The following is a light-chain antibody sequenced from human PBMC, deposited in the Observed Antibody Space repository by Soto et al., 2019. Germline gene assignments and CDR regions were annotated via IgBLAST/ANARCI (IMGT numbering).Light chain of an antibody. CDR3: QQSYSLWT. Sequence: DIQMTQSPSSLSAFVGDRVTITCRASQSISNYLNWYQQKPGKAPKLLMYAASSLQSGVPSRFSGSGSGTDFTLTISSLQPEDFATYYCQQSYSLWTFGQGTKVEIK. J-gene: IGKJ1*01. CDR2: AAS. CDR1: QSISNY. V-gene: IGKV1-39*01.